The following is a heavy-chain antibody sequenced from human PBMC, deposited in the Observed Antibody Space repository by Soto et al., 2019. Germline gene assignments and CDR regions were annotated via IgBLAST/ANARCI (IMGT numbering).Heavy chain of an antibody. D-gene: IGHD3-22*01. J-gene: IGHJ1*01. CDR3: ARGDYDSSGSSIPAEYFQH. CDR2: IWYDGSNK. Sequence: GGSLRLSCAASGFTFSSYGMHWVRQAPGKGLEWVAVIWYDGSNKYYADSVKGRFTISRDNSKNTLYLQMNSLRAEDTAVYYCARGDYDSSGSSIPAEYFQHWGQGTLVTVSS. CDR1: GFTFSSYG. V-gene: IGHV3-33*08.